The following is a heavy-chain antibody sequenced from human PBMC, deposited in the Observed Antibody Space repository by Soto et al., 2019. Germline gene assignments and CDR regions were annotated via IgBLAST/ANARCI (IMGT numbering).Heavy chain of an antibody. J-gene: IGHJ6*02. V-gene: IGHV3-23*01. Sequence: SSVVGGSLKATGKGLEWVSAISGSGGSTYYADSVKGRFPISRENAKNSLHFQINSLRAEDTAVYYCARARYCSSTTCYYRGMDVWGQGTTVTVSS. D-gene: IGHD2-2*01. CDR2: ISGSGGST. CDR1: SSV. CDR3: ARARYCSSTTCYYRGMDV.